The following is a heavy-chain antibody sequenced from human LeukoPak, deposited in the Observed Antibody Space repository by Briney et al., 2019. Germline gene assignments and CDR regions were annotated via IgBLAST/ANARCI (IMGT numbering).Heavy chain of an antibody. Sequence: PSETLSLTCAVSGYSISSGYYWGRIRPPPGKGLEWIGSIYHSGSTYYNPSLKSRVTISVDTSKNQFSLKLSSVTAADTAVYYCARDLYSSGWFNFDYWGQGTLVTVSS. D-gene: IGHD6-19*01. CDR3: ARDLYSSGWFNFDY. J-gene: IGHJ4*02. V-gene: IGHV4-38-2*02. CDR1: GYSISSGYY. CDR2: IYHSGST.